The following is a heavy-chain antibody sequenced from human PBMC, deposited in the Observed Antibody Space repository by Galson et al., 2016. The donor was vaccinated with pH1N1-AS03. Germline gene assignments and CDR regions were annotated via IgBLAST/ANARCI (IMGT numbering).Heavy chain of an antibody. CDR1: GFTFSSYS. D-gene: IGHD6-13*01. V-gene: IGHV3-21*01. J-gene: IGHJ4*02. CDR3: ATDIEQRYTSKWYKFDH. CDR2: IGSRSSDI. Sequence: SLRLSCAASGFTFSSYSVNWVRQAPGKGLEWVSSIGSRSSDIYYADSVKGRFTISRDNARRSLYLQMNSLRAEDTAVYYCATDIEQRYTSKWYKFDHWGPGTLVTVSS.